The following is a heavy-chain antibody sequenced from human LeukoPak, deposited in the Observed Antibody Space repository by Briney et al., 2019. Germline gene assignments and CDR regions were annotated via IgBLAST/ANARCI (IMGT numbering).Heavy chain of an antibody. CDR1: GYTFTSYG. CDR2: IIPIFGTA. J-gene: IGHJ1*01. Sequence: ASVKVSCKASGYTFTSYGISWVRQAPGQGLEWMGGIIPIFGTANYAQKFQGRVTITTDESTSTAYMELSSLRSEDTAVYYCARAPTGWELLSVAEYFQHWGQGTLVTVSS. CDR3: ARAPTGWELLSVAEYFQH. D-gene: IGHD1-26*01. V-gene: IGHV1-69*05.